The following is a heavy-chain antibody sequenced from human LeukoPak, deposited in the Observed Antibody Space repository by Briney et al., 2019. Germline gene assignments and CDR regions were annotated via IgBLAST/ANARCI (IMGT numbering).Heavy chain of an antibody. Sequence: GESLKISCKGSGYTFPNYWIGWVRQMPGKGLEWMGIIYPGDSHTRYTPSFQGQVTISADKSISTAYLQWSSLKASDTAMYYCARRSQGRAAAGIEFDYWGQGTLVTVSS. CDR3: ARRSQGRAAAGIEFDY. D-gene: IGHD6-13*01. CDR2: IYPGDSHT. CDR1: GYTFPNYW. V-gene: IGHV5-51*01. J-gene: IGHJ4*02.